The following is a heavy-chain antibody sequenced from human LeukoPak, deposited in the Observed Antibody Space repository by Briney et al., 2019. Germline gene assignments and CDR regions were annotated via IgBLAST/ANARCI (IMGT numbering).Heavy chain of an antibody. CDR1: GATFSSYA. V-gene: IGHV1-69*13. Sequence: VASVKVSCKASGATFSSYAISWVRQAPGQGLEWMGGIIPIFGTANYAQKFQGRVTITADESTSTAYMELSSLRSEDTAVYYCARRRGYSYGYLDYWGQGTLVTVSS. CDR2: IIPIFGTA. CDR3: ARRRGYSYGYLDY. J-gene: IGHJ4*02. D-gene: IGHD5-18*01.